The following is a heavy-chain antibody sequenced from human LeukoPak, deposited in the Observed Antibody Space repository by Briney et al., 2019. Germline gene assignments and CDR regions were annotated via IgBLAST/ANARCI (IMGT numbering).Heavy chain of an antibody. J-gene: IGHJ4*02. D-gene: IGHD3-10*01. CDR3: ARDEGWFGELLVD. CDR2: ISSSSSSTI. CDR1: GFTVSSNY. V-gene: IGHV3-48*01. Sequence: PGGSLRLSCAASGFTVSSNYMSWVRQAPGKGLEWVSYISSSSSSTIYYADSVKGRFTISRDNAKNSLYLQMNSLRAEDTAVYYCARDEGWFGELLVDWGQGTLVTVSS.